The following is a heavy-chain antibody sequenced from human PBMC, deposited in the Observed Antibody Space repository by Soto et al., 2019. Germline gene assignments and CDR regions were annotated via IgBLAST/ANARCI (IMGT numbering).Heavy chain of an antibody. J-gene: IGHJ4*02. D-gene: IGHD3-9*01. CDR1: GFSFDDYA. V-gene: IGHV3-9*01. CDR2: ISWNRVSI. Sequence: EVQLVESGGGLVQPGRSLRLSCAASGFSFDDYAMHWVRQAPGKGLEWISGISWNRVSIDYADSVKGRFIISRDNAKNSLYLQMNNLRAEDTALYYCAKERVRYLEDWGQGTLVTVSS. CDR3: AKERVRYLED.